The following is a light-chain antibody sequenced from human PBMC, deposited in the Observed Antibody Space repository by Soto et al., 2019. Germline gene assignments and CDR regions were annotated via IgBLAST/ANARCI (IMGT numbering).Light chain of an antibody. V-gene: IGKV3-11*01. CDR1: KSVSKN. J-gene: IGKJ1*01. Sequence: EIVLTQSPATLSLSPGERATLSCRASKSVSKNLAWYQQKPGQAPRLLIYNASNRATGVPVRFSGSGSGTDFTLTISRLEPEDFAVYYCQQWGTFGQGTKVDIK. CDR2: NAS. CDR3: QQWGT.